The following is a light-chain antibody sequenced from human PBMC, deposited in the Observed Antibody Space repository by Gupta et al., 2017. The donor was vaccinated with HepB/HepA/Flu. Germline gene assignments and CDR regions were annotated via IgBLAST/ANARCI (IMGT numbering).Light chain of an antibody. CDR1: QSVTRNY. CDR2: GAS. V-gene: IGKV3-20*01. Sequence: EIVLTQSPGTLSLSPGERATLSCRASQSVTRNYLAWYQQKPGQAPRLLIYGASRRATGIPDRFSGSGSGTDFTFTITRLEPEDFAVYYCQQYGSSPLTFGRGAKVEIK. J-gene: IGKJ4*01. CDR3: QQYGSSPLT.